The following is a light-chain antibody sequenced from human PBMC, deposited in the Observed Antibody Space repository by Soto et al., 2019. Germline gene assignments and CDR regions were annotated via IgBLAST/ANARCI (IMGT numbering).Light chain of an antibody. J-gene: IGKJ4*01. CDR2: GAS. CDR3: QQYGSSPLT. V-gene: IGKV3-20*01. Sequence: EIVLTQSPGTLSLSPGERATLSCRASQSVSSSYLAWYQQKPGQAPRLLIYGASSRATGTPDRFSGSGSGTDFTLTINRLEPEDFAVYYCQQYGSSPLTFGGGTKVELK. CDR1: QSVSSSY.